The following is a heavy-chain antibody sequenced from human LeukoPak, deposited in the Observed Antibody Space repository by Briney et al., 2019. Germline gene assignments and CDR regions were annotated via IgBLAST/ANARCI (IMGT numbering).Heavy chain of an antibody. V-gene: IGHV4-34*01. J-gene: IGHJ6*02. Sequence: SETLSLTCAVYGGSFSGYYWTWIRQPPGKGLEWIGEINHSGSSNYNPSLKSRVTISVDTSKNQFSLKLTSVTAADTAVYYCARERYCSSTSCLTHYFGKDVWGQGTTVTGSS. CDR3: ARERYCSSTSCLTHYFGKDV. D-gene: IGHD2-2*01. CDR1: GGSFSGYY. CDR2: INHSGSS.